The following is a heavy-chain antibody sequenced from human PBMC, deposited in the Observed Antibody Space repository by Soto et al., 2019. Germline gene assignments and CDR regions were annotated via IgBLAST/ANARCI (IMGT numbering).Heavy chain of an antibody. V-gene: IGHV1-46*01. CDR3: AIDFHDSSSWYYYYGMDV. J-gene: IGHJ6*02. D-gene: IGHD6-13*01. CDR2: INPSGGST. Sequence: QVQLVQSAAEVKKPGASVKVSCKASGYTFTSYYMHWVRQAPGQGLEWMGIINPSGGSTSYAQKFQGRVTMTRDTSTSTVYMELSSLRSEDTAVYYCAIDFHDSSSWYYYYGMDVWGQGTTVTVSS. CDR1: GYTFTSYY.